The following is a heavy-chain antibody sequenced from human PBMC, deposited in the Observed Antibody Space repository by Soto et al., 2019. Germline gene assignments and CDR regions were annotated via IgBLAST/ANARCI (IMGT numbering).Heavy chain of an antibody. CDR3: VREYASDSRVILDV. D-gene: IGHD3-22*01. CDR1: GYSFTHYV. Sequence: ASVKVSCKASGYSFTHYVIHWVRQAPGQRLEWMGWIGAGDGKTYYSQNFQGRVTITKNTSATTAYMELSRLIPEDTAVYYCVREYASDSRVILDVWGKGTLVTVYS. J-gene: IGHJ1*01. CDR2: IGAGDGKT. V-gene: IGHV1-3*01.